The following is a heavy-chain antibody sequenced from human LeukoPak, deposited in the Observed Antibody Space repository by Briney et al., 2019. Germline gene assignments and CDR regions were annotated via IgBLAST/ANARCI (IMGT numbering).Heavy chain of an antibody. Sequence: GSLRLSCAASGFTFSNYDMSWVRQAPGKGLEWVSSISDSGGSTYYADSVKGRFTISRDNSKNTLYLQMTNLGAADTAVYYCAKDLSRAVAADWFDPWDQGSLVTVSS. V-gene: IGHV3-23*01. J-gene: IGHJ5*02. CDR1: GFTFSNYD. CDR2: ISDSGGST. CDR3: AKDLSRAVAADWFDP. D-gene: IGHD6-19*01.